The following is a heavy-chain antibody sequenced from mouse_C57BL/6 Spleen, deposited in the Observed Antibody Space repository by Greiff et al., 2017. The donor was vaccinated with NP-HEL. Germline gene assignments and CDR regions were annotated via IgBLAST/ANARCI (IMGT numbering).Heavy chain of an antibody. CDR1: GFTFSDYY. CDR3: ARTGQGYAMDY. J-gene: IGHJ4*01. CDR2: ISNGGGST. Sequence: EVMLVESGGGLVQPGGSLKLSCAASGFTFSDYYMYWVRQTPEKRLEWVAYISNGGGSTYYPDTVKGRFTISRDNAKNTLYLQMSRLKSEDTAMYYCARTGQGYAMDYWGQGTSVTVSS. V-gene: IGHV5-12*01.